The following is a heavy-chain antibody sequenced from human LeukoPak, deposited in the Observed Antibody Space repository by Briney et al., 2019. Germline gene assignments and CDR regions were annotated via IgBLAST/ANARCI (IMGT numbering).Heavy chain of an antibody. CDR2: IYSGGTT. CDR1: GFTVSSNY. J-gene: IGHJ4*02. Sequence: GGSLRLSCAASGFTVSSNYMNWVRQAPGKGLEWVSVIYSGGTTYYGDFAKGRFIISRDISKNTLYLEMNRLRVEDSAVYYCAREASNFLGGENYFDSWGRGTLVTVS. CDR3: AREASNFLGGENYFDS. V-gene: IGHV3-66*01. D-gene: IGHD4-11*01.